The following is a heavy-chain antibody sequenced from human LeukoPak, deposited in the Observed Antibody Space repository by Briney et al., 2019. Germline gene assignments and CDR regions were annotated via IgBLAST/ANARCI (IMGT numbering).Heavy chain of an antibody. CDR1: GFTFSSYE. CDR2: ISSSGSTI. Sequence: PGGSLRLSCVASGFTFSSYEMNWVRQAPGKGLEWVSYISSSGSTIYYADSVKGRFTISRDNAKNSLYLQMNSLRAEDTALYYCAKDRSLVRGVIIGPMRFDPWGQGTLVTVSS. CDR3: AKDRSLVRGVIIGPMRFDP. V-gene: IGHV3-48*03. D-gene: IGHD3-10*01. J-gene: IGHJ5*02.